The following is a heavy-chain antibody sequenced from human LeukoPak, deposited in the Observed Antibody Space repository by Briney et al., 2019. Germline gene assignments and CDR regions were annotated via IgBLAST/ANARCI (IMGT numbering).Heavy chain of an antibody. J-gene: IGHJ3*02. Sequence: PGGSLRLSCAASGFTFSNYWMHWVRQVPGKGLVWVSRINSDGSSRSSADSVKGRFTISRDNAKNTLYLQMNSLRAEDTAVYYCARGLPYPRDSFDIWGQGTMLTVSS. V-gene: IGHV3-74*01. CDR1: GFTFSNYW. D-gene: IGHD3-16*01. CDR2: INSDGSSR. CDR3: ARGLPYPRDSFDI.